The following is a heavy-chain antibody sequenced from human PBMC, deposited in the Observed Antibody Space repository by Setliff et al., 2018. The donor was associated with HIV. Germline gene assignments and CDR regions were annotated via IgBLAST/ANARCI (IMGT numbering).Heavy chain of an antibody. D-gene: IGHD3-10*01. Sequence: SETLSLTCAVYGGSFNDYYWTWIRQPPGKGLEWIGEIDHSGSTKYHASLKSRVTISIDTSKNQISLKLSSVTAADTAVYYCARGLNYYGSGSYLPLGYWGQGTLITVSS. J-gene: IGHJ4*02. CDR1: GGSFNDYY. CDR2: IDHSGST. CDR3: ARGLNYYGSGSYLPLGY. V-gene: IGHV4-34*01.